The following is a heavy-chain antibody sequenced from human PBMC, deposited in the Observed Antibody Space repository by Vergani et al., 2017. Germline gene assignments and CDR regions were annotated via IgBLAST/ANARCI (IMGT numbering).Heavy chain of an antibody. V-gene: IGHV3-9*01. Sequence: EVDLVESGGGLAQPGGSLRLSCEASGITFWKFGMHWVRQGPGKGLEWVSGISWNSGAVDYADSVRGRFTISRVNAKNSLFLEMNSLRFEDTAVYFCTKGSVYYHDSAGHGYDPYTGFDLWGQGTLVTVSS. J-gene: IGHJ3*01. CDR1: GITFWKFG. CDR3: TKGSVYYHDSAGHGYDPYTGFDL. D-gene: IGHD5-12*01. CDR2: ISWNSGAV.